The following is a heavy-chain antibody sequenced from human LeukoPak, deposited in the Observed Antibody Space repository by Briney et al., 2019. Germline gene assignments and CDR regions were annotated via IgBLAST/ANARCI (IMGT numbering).Heavy chain of an antibody. V-gene: IGHV1-69*01. D-gene: IGHD2-15*01. Sequence: GASVKVSCKASRGTFRSYAFTWVRQAHGQGLEWMGGIIPVLGIANYAQKFQGRVTITADESTSTAYMELSSLISEDTAVYYCAAPQSRISSYYYVMDVWGQGTTVTVSS. J-gene: IGHJ6*02. CDR2: IIPVLGIA. CDR1: RGTFRSYA. CDR3: AAPQSRISSYYYVMDV.